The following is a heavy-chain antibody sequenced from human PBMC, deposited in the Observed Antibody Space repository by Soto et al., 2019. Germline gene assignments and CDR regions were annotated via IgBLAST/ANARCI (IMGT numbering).Heavy chain of an antibody. J-gene: IGHJ3*02. CDR3: ARVGPTVTTLGAFDI. V-gene: IGHV1-69*13. CDR2: IIPIFGTA. Sequence: SVKVSCKASGGTFSSYAISWVRQSPGQGLEWMGGIIPIFGTANYAQKFQGRVTITADESTSTAYMELSSLRSEDTAVYYCARVGPTVTTLGAFDIWGQGTMVTVSS. CDR1: GGTFSSYA. D-gene: IGHD4-17*01.